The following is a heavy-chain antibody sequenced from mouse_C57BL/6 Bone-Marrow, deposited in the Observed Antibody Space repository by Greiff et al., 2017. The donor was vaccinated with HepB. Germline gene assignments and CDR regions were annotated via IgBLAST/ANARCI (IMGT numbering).Heavy chain of an antibody. Sequence: VQLQESGAELVRPGTSVKMSCKASGYTFTNYWIGWAKQRPGHGLEWIGDIYPGGGYTNYNEKFKGKATLTADKSSSTAYMQFSSLTSEDSAIYYCARGRYGYYAMDYWGQGTSVTVSS. CDR3: ARGRYGYYAMDY. J-gene: IGHJ4*01. V-gene: IGHV1-63*01. D-gene: IGHD1-1*01. CDR1: GYTFTNYW. CDR2: IYPGGGYT.